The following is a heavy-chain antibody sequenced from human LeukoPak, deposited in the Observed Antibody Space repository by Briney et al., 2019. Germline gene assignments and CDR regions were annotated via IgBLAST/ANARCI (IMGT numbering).Heavy chain of an antibody. CDR1: GYTFTSYG. CDR2: INPNSGGT. D-gene: IGHD2-21*01. Sequence: GASVKVSCKASGYTFTSYGISWVRQAPGQGLEWMGRINPNSGGTNYAQKFQGRVTMTRDTSISTAYMELSRLRSDDTAVYYCARDRVGGGIADYWGQGTLVTVSS. J-gene: IGHJ4*02. CDR3: ARDRVGGGIADY. V-gene: IGHV1-2*06.